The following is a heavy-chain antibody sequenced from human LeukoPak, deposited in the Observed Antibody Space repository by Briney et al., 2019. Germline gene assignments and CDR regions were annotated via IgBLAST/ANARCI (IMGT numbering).Heavy chain of an antibody. CDR3: ARSPLLLSFGEFSQGWFDP. CDR2: IYHSGST. V-gene: IGHV4-38-2*02. CDR1: GYSISSGFY. Sequence: PSETLSLTCTVSGYSISSGFYWGWIRQPPGKGLECIGSIYHSGSTYYNPSLKSRVTISVDTSKNQFSLRLTSVTAADTAVYFCARSPLLLSFGEFSQGWFDPWGHGTLVTVSS. D-gene: IGHD3-10*01. J-gene: IGHJ5*02.